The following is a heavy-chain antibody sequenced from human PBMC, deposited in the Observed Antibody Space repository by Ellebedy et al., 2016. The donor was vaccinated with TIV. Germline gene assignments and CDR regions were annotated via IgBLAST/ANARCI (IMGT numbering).Heavy chain of an antibody. CDR3: ARAPTAIFPHFYYYYYYMDV. Sequence: GESLKISXAASGFTFSSYAMSWVRQAPGRRLEWVSAISGSGGSTHYVDSVRGRFTISRDNSKNTLYLQMTSLRAEDTAVYYCARAPTAIFPHFYYYYYYMDVWGKGTTVTVSS. CDR2: ISGSGGST. J-gene: IGHJ6*03. CDR1: GFTFSSYA. D-gene: IGHD2-21*01. V-gene: IGHV3-23*01.